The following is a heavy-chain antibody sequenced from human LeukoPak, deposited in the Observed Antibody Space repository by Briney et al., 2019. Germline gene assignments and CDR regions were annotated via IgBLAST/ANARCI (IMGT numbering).Heavy chain of an antibody. D-gene: IGHD3-16*02. J-gene: IGHJ4*02. CDR3: ARSYDYLWGSHRYTPTFDS. Sequence: KPSDTLSLTCAVCGGTLCGYYWNWTRQAPEKGLEWIGEINHSGSTNYNPSLKSRVTMSVDTSRNQFSLRLSSVTAADTAVYYCARSYDYLWGSHRYTPTFDSWGQGTLVTVSS. CDR1: GGTLCGYY. V-gene: IGHV4-34*01. CDR2: INHSGST.